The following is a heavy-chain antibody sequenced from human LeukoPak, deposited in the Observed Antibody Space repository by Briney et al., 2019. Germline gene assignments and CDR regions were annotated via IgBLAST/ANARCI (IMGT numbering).Heavy chain of an antibody. CDR1: GYTFTAYY. CDR3: ARIEQWRYYYGMDV. Sequence: ASVKVSCKASGYTFTAYYMHWVRQAPGQGLEWMGWINPNSGATNYAQKFQGWVTMTRDTSISTAYMEVTRLKSDDTAVYYCARIEQWRYYYGMDVWGQGTTVTVSS. V-gene: IGHV1-2*04. J-gene: IGHJ6*02. CDR2: INPNSGAT. D-gene: IGHD6-19*01.